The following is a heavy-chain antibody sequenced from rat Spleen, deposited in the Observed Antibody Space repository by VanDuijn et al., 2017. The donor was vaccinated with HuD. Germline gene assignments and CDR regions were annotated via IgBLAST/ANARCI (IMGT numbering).Heavy chain of an antibody. D-gene: IGHD1-2*01. V-gene: IGHV2-34*01. CDR1: GFSLTSYS. J-gene: IGHJ4*01. CDR2: MWYDGDR. Sequence: QVQLKESGPGLVQPSETLSLTCTVSGFSLTSYSVSWVRQPSGKGPEWMGRMWYDGDRAYNSALQSRLSISRDTSRSQVFLKMNSLQTEDIGTYYCARDRFYTTYGIMDAWGQGASVTVSS. CDR3: ARDRFYTTYGIMDA.